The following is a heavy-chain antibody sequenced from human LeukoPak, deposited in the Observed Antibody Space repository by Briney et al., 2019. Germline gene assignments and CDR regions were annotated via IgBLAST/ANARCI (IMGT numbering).Heavy chain of an antibody. CDR2: INSDGSST. V-gene: IGHV3-74*01. Sequence: GSLRLSCAASGFTFSIYWMHWVRQAPGQGLVWVSRINSDGSSTSYADSVKGRFTISRDNAKNALYLQMTSLRAEDTAVYYCASPPLAGGDAFDIWGQGTMVTVSS. CDR3: ASPPLAGGDAFDI. J-gene: IGHJ3*02. D-gene: IGHD1-26*01. CDR1: GFTFSIYW.